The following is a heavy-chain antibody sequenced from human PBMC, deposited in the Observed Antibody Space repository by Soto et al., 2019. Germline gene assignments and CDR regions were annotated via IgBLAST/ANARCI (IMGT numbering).Heavy chain of an antibody. J-gene: IGHJ5*02. D-gene: IGHD1-1*01. V-gene: IGHV4-34*01. CDR2: INHSGST. CDR3: ARVCTTGTTNWFDP. Sequence: SETLSLTCAVYGGSFSGYYWSWIRQPPGKGLEWIGEINHSGSTNYNPSLKSRVTISVDTSKNQFSLKLSSVTAADTAVYYCARVCTTGTTNWFDPWGQGTLVTVSS. CDR1: GGSFSGYY.